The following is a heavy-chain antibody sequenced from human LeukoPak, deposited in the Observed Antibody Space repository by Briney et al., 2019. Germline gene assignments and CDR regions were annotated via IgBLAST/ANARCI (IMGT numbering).Heavy chain of an antibody. CDR1: GYTFTSYD. CDR2: MNPNSGNT. D-gene: IGHD2-15*01. CDR3: ARVRRYCSGGSCYSRLYNWFDP. Sequence: GASVKVSCKASGYTFTSYDINWVRQATGQGLEWMGWMNPNSGNTGYAQKFQGRVTMTRNTSISTAYMELSSLRSDDTAVYYCARVRRYCSGGSCYSRLYNWFDPWGQGTLVTVSS. J-gene: IGHJ5*02. V-gene: IGHV1-8*01.